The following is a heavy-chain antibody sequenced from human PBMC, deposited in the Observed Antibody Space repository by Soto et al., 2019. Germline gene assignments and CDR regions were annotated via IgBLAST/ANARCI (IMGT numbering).Heavy chain of an antibody. CDR1: GYTFTSYA. V-gene: IGHV1-3*01. CDR2: INAGNGNT. CDR3: PRGDSSSWYSLDY. J-gene: IGHJ4*02. Sequence: QVQLVQSGAEVKKPGASVKVSCKASGYTFTSYAIHWVRQAPGQRLEWMGWINAGNGNTKYSQKFQGRVSITRDTSASTAYMELRSLKSEDTAVYYCPRGDSSSWYSLDYWGQGTLVSVSS. D-gene: IGHD6-13*01.